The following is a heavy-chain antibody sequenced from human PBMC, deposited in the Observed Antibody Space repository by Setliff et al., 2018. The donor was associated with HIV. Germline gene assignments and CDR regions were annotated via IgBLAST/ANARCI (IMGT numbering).Heavy chain of an antibody. Sequence: ASVKVSCKASRSTFNSHTINWVRQAPGQGLDWMGRIIPILGVANYAQRFQGKVTITADKSTSTAYMELTSLRFDDTAMYYCARDYYDSSGYIFFPGLPDYWGQGTLVTVSS. D-gene: IGHD3-22*01. CDR2: IIPILGVA. CDR3: ARDYYDSSGYIFFPGLPDY. CDR1: RSTFNSHT. J-gene: IGHJ4*02. V-gene: IGHV1-69*04.